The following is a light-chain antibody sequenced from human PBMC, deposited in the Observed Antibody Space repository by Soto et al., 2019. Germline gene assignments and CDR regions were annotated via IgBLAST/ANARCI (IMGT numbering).Light chain of an antibody. CDR2: EDS. V-gene: IGLV2-23*02. CDR3: SSYAGNRIFVV. Sequence: QSAPTQPASMSGSPGQSITISCTGTSSDVGSYNLVSWYQQHPGKAPKVIIYEDSRRPSGISSRFSGSKSANTASLTISGLQAEDEADYYCSSYAGNRIFVVFGGGTKLTVL. CDR1: SSDVGSYNL. J-gene: IGLJ2*01.